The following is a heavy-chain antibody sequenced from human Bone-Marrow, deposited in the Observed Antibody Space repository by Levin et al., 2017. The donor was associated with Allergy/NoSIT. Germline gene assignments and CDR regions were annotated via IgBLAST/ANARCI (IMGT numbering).Heavy chain of an antibody. CDR2: INVYSGNT. J-gene: IGHJ4*02. V-gene: IGHV1-18*01. D-gene: IGHD2-2*01. CDR1: GFTFSSYG. Sequence: ASVKVSCTTSGFTFSSYGFNWVRQAPGQGLEWLGRINVYSGNTHHAQNFQGRLTMTTDTSTNTAYMELRSQRSDDTAVYFCVRDGAFSSSWYERHYFDYWGQGTLVTVTS. CDR3: VRDGAFSSSWYERHYFDY.